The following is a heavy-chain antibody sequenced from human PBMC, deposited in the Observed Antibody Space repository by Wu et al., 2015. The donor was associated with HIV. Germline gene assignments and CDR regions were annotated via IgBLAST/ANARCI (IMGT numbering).Heavy chain of an antibody. J-gene: IGHJ6*02. CDR2: IIPGLETT. CDR1: GGTFSSYA. Sequence: QVQLVQSGAEVKKPGSSVKVSCKASGGTFSSYAISWVRQAPGQGLVWMGRIIPGLETTYYTQNFQGRVTLTADEYTGTAYMELNSLRSEDTAVYFCARDLARETMIRDRPRYGLDVWGQGTTVTVSS. CDR3: ARDLARETMIRDRPRYGLDV. D-gene: IGHD3-10*02. V-gene: IGHV1-69*13.